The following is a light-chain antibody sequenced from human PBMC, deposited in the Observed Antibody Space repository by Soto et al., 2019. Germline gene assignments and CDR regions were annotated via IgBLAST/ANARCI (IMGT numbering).Light chain of an antibody. CDR3: SSYTSSSTLYV. Sequence: QSVLTQPASVSGSPGQSITISCTGTSSDVGAYDYVSWYQHNPGKAPKLMIYDVSNRPSGVSNRFSGSKSGNTASLTISGLQADDEADYYCSSYTSSSTLYVFGPGTKLTVL. CDR2: DVS. J-gene: IGLJ1*01. CDR1: SSDVGAYDY. V-gene: IGLV2-14*03.